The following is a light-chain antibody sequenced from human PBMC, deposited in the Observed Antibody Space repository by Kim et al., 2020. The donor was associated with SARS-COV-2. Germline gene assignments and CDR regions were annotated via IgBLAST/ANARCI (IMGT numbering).Light chain of an antibody. J-gene: IGLJ3*02. CDR3: QVWDSGSDQWV. CDR2: YDT. Sequence: PGKTATITCGGENIGTKSVPWYQQKPGQAPVLVIYYDTDRPSGIPERFSASNSGNTATLTVSRVEAGDEADYYCQVWDSGSDQWVFGGGTKLTVL. V-gene: IGLV3-21*04. CDR1: NIGTKS.